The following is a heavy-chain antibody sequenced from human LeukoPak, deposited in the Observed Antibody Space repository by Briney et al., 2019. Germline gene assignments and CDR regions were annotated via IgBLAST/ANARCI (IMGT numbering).Heavy chain of an antibody. CDR3: ARDYSSSSGKAFDI. V-gene: IGHV4-59*12. CDR2: IYYSGST. D-gene: IGHD6-6*01. Sequence: PSETLSLTCTVSGGSISSYYWSWIRQPPGKGLEWIGYIYYSGSTNYNPSLKSRVTMSVDTSKNQFSLKLSSVTAADTAVYYCARDYSSSSGKAFDIWGQGTMVTVSS. CDR1: GGSISSYY. J-gene: IGHJ3*02.